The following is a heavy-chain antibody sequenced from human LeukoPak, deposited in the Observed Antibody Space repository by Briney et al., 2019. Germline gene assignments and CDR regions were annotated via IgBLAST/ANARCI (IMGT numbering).Heavy chain of an antibody. V-gene: IGHV1-3*01. Sequence: ASVQVSCKASGYTFTSYAMHWVRQAPGQRLEWMGWINAGNGNTKYSQKFQGRVTITRDTSASTAYMELSSLRSEDTAVYYCARDLPFCSSTSCYLYNWFDPWGQGTLVTLSS. CDR1: GYTFTSYA. D-gene: IGHD2-2*01. CDR3: ARDLPFCSSTSCYLYNWFDP. J-gene: IGHJ5*02. CDR2: INAGNGNT.